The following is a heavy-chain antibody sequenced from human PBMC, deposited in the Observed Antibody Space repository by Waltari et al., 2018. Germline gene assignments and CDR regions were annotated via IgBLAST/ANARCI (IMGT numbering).Heavy chain of an antibody. CDR3: ARDDGMYYYDSSGPNWFDP. CDR1: GYTFTGYY. D-gene: IGHD3-22*01. J-gene: IGHJ5*02. Sequence: QVQLVQSGAEVKKPGASVKVSCKASGYTFTGYYMHWVRQAPGQGLEWRGWINPTSGGTNYAQKFQGRVTMTRDTSISTAYMELSRLRSDDTAVYYCARDDGMYYYDSSGPNWFDPWGQGTLVTVSS. CDR2: INPTSGGT. V-gene: IGHV1-2*02.